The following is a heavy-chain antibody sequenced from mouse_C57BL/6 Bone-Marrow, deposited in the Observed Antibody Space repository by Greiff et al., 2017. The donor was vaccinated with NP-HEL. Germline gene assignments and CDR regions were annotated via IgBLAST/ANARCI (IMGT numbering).Heavy chain of an antibody. V-gene: IGHV5-17*01. CDR1: GFTFSDYG. CDR2: ISSGSSTS. D-gene: IGHD2-3*01. CDR3: ARQGWLLRGYAMDY. Sequence: EVHLVESGGGLVKPGGSLKLSCAASGFTFSDYGMHWVRQAPEKGLEWVAYISSGSSTSYYADTVKGRFTISRDNAKNTLFLQMTSLRSEDTAMYYCARQGWLLRGYAMDYWGQGTSVTVSS. J-gene: IGHJ4*01.